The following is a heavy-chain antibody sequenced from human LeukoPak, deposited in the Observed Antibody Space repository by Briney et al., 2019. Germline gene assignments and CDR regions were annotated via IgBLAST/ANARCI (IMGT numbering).Heavy chain of an antibody. CDR3: AREELEWLVRGRWFDP. V-gene: IGHV1-2*02. CDR2: INPNSGGT. Sequence: ASVKVSCKASGYTFTSYDINWVRQATGQGLEWVGWINPNSGGTNYAQKFQGRVTMTRDTSISTAYMELSRLRSDDTAVYYCAREELEWLVRGRWFDPWGQGTLVTVSS. CDR1: GYTFTSYD. J-gene: IGHJ5*02. D-gene: IGHD6-19*01.